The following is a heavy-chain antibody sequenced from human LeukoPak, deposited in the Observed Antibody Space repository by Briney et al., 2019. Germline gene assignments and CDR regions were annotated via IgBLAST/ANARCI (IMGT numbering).Heavy chain of an antibody. CDR2: IHPDGGTK. J-gene: IGHJ4*02. Sequence: GGSLRLSCAASGLTFRSHWMSWVRQAPGKGLEWVANIHPDGGTKNYVDSVKDRFTISRDNAANSLYLQMNSLRAEDTAVYYCASTFPYCSGGTCALGGQGTLVTVSS. CDR3: ASTFPYCSGGTCAL. V-gene: IGHV3-7*01. D-gene: IGHD2-15*01. CDR1: GLTFRSHW.